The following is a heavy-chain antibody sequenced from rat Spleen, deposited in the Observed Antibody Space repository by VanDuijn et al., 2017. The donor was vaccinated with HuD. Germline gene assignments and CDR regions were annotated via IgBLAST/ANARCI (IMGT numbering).Heavy chain of an antibody. Sequence: EVQLVESGGGLVQPGRSLKLSCAASRFTFSDYYMAWVRQAAKKGLEWVASINYDDSSTYYGDSVKGRFTISRDNTKSTLYLQMNSLRSEDTATYYCVRLDPETGTYFAYWGQGVMVTVSS. D-gene: IGHD1-5*01. CDR1: RFTFSDYY. CDR3: VRLDPETGTYFAY. J-gene: IGHJ2*01. CDR2: INYDDSST. V-gene: IGHV5-22*01.